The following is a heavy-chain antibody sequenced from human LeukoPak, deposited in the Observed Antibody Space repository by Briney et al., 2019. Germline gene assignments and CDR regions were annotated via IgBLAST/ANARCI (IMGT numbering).Heavy chain of an antibody. J-gene: IGHJ6*03. CDR3: ARGSSTNCYGGNCFYYYMAV. CDR1: GFTFSTYA. CDR2: TSFDGTTK. D-gene: IGHD2-2*01. V-gene: IGHV3-30*04. Sequence: GGSLRLSCAASGFTFSTYAMHWVRQAPGKGLEWVAVTSFDGTTKYYADSVKGRFTVSRDNSKNTLILQMNSLRAEDTAVYYCARGSSTNCYGGNCFYYYMAVWGKGATVTVSS.